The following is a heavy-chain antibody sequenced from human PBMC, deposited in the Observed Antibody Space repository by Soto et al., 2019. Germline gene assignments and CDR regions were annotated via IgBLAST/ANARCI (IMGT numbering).Heavy chain of an antibody. CDR1: GFTFSSYA. CDR2: ISGSGDDT. D-gene: IGHD4-17*01. V-gene: IGHV3-23*01. J-gene: IGHJ4*02. Sequence: EVQLSESGGGLVQPGRSLRLSCAASGFTFSSYAMSWVRQAPGKGLEWVSSISGSGDDTHYADSVKGRFTISRVNSKNTLFLQMSRLRVEDTAVYYCAKRPTVTTSGCFDFWGQGNLVTVSS. CDR3: AKRPTVTTSGCFDF.